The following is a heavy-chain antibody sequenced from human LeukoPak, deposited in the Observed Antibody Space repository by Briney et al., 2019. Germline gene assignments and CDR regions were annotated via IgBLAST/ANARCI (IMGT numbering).Heavy chain of an antibody. D-gene: IGHD1-26*01. CDR3: ATRSGSYGPGFDY. CDR2: TRNKANSYTT. V-gene: IGHV3-72*01. Sequence: GGSVRLFCAASGFTFSEHYMDWVRQAPGKGLEWVGRTRNKANSYTTEYAASVKGRFTISKDDSKNSLYLQMNSLKTEDTAVYYCATRSGSYGPGFDYWGQGTLVTVSS. J-gene: IGHJ4*02. CDR1: GFTFSEHY.